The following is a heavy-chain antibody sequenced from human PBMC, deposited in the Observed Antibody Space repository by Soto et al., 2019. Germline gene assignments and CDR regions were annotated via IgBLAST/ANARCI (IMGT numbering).Heavy chain of an antibody. J-gene: IGHJ4*02. D-gene: IGHD3-3*01. Sequence: QITLNESGPTVVRPTETLTLTCRFSGFSLTTSGVGVGWIRQSPGKAPEWLALIYWDDDKRYSASLKSRPTITTDTSKNQVVLTVSDLDPTDTATYYCAHRVLRTVFGLVTTTAIYFDFWGQGTPVAVSS. V-gene: IGHV2-5*02. CDR3: AHRVLRTVFGLVTTTAIYFDF. CDR2: IYWDDDK. CDR1: GFSLTTSGVG.